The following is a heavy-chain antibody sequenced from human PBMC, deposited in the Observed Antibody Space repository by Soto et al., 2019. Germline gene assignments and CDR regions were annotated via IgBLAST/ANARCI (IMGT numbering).Heavy chain of an antibody. Sequence: EVQLLESGGGLVQPGGSLRLSCAASGFTFSSYAMSWVRQAPGKGLEWVSAISGSGGSTYYADSVQGRFTISRDNSKNTMYLHMNSLRAEDTAVYYCATDRRQDTVVVIAATLPPDYCMDVWGQGTTVTVSS. CDR1: GFTFSSYA. CDR3: ATDRRQDTVVVIAATLPPDYCMDV. V-gene: IGHV3-23*01. CDR2: ISGSGGST. J-gene: IGHJ6*02. D-gene: IGHD2-15*01.